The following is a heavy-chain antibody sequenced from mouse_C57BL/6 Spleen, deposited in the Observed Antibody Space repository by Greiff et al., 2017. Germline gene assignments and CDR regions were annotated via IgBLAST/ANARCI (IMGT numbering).Heavy chain of an antibody. Sequence: QVQLQQPGAELVRPGSSVKLSCKASGYTFTSYWMHWVKQRPIQGLEWIGNIDPSDSETPYNQKFKDKATLTVDKSSITAYMQLSSLTSEDSAVYYCARGNWDEGYFDVWGTGTTVTVSS. V-gene: IGHV1-52*01. CDR2: IDPSDSET. D-gene: IGHD4-1*01. J-gene: IGHJ1*03. CDR3: ARGNWDEGYFDV. CDR1: GYTFTSYW.